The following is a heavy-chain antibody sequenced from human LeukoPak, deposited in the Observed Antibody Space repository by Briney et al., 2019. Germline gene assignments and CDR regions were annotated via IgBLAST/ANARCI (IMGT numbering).Heavy chain of an antibody. D-gene: IGHD1-26*01. CDR2: IYYSGTT. Sequence: SETLSLTCTVSGGSISSSNSYWGWIRQPPGKGLEWIGIIYYSGTTYYNPSLQSRLTLSIDTSRNQFSLRLRSVTAADTATYYCARDRLLIPVGDNHFDFWGQGALVTVSS. V-gene: IGHV4-39*07. CDR3: ARDRLLIPVGDNHFDF. J-gene: IGHJ4*02. CDR1: GGSISSSNSY.